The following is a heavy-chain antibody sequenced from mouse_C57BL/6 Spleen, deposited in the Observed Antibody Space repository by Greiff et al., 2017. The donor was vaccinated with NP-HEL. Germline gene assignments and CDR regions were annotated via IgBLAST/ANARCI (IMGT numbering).Heavy chain of an antibody. CDR2: IDPSDSYT. CDR1: GYTFTSYW. D-gene: IGHD1-1*01. V-gene: IGHV1-59*01. Sequence: VQLQQPGAELVRPGTSVKLSCKASGYTFTSYWMHWVKQRPGQGLEWIGVIDPSDSYTNYNQKFKGKATLTVDTSSSTAYMQLSSLTSEDSAVYNCERNYGRSIYAMEYRGAEASVT. CDR3: ERNYGRSIYAMEY. J-gene: IGHJ4*01.